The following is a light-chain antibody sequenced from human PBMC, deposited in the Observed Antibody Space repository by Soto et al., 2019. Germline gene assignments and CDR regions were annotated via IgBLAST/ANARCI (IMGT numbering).Light chain of an antibody. J-gene: IGLJ2*01. CDR3: SSYSSSSTDVV. V-gene: IGLV2-14*01. CDR2: EFT. Sequence: QSALTQPASVSGSPGQSITISCTGTSSDVGGFKYVSWYQQHPRKAPKLMIYEFTNRPSGVSNRFSGSKSGNTASLTISGLQAEDEADYYCSSYSSSSTDVVFGGGTKLTVL. CDR1: SSDVGGFKY.